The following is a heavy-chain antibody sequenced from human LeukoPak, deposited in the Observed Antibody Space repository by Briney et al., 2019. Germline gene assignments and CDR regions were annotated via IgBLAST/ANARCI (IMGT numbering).Heavy chain of an antibody. D-gene: IGHD3-3*01. CDR2: IYYSGST. V-gene: IGHV4-39*01. CDR3: HCDLSNLYYYYGMDV. CDR1: GGSISSSSYY. Sequence: PSETLSLTCTVSGGSISSSSYYWGWIRQPPGKGLEWIGSIYYSGSTYYNPSLKSRVTISVDTSKNQFSLKLSSVTAADTAVYYCHCDLSNLYYYYGMDVWGQGTTVTVSS. J-gene: IGHJ6*02.